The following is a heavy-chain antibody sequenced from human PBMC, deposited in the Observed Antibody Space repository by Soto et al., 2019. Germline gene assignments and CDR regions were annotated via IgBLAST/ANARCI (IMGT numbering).Heavy chain of an antibody. D-gene: IGHD6-6*01. Sequence: EVQLLESGGGLVQPGGSLRLSCAASGFTFSSYAMSWVRQAPGKGLEWVSAISGSGGSTYYADSVKGRFTISRDNAKNSLYLQMNSLRAEDTAVYYCAREKRAARYYYYGMDVWGQGTTVTVSS. V-gene: IGHV3-23*01. CDR1: GFTFSSYA. J-gene: IGHJ6*02. CDR2: ISGSGGST. CDR3: AREKRAARYYYYGMDV.